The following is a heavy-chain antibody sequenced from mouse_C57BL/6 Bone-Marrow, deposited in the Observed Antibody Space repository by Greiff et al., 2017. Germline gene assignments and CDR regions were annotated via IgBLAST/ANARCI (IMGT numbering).Heavy chain of an antibody. D-gene: IGHD2-2*01. Sequence: VQLQESDAELVKPGASVKISCKVSGYTFTDHTIHWMKQRPEQGLVLIGYIYPRDGSTTYNEKFKGKATLTADKSSSPAYMQLNSLTSEDSAVYCCARSEGYGWFADWGQGTLVTVSA. CDR3: ARSEGYGWFAD. J-gene: IGHJ3*01. CDR2: IYPRDGST. CDR1: GYTFTDHT. V-gene: IGHV1-78*01.